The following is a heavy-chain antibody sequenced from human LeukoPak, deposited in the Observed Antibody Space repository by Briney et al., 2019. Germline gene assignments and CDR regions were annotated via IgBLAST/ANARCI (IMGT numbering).Heavy chain of an antibody. CDR2: IDLEGSQR. V-gene: IGHV3-7*01. J-gene: IGHJ4*02. CDR3: ARELGDRLGHDYVWGSYRFDY. D-gene: IGHD3-16*02. Sequence: GGSLRLSCAASGFTFFNYWMSWVRQAPGKGLEWVANIDLEGSQRFYVDSLKGRFTISRDNANNLVYLQMNSLRAEDTAVYYCARELGDRLGHDYVWGSYRFDYWGQGTLVTVSS. CDR1: GFTFFNYW.